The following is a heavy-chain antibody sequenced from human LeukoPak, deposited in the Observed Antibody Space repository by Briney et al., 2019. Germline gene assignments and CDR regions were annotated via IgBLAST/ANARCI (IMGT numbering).Heavy chain of an antibody. CDR1: GGSFSGYY. Sequence: PSETLSLNCAVYGGSFSGYYWSWIRQPPGHGLEWIGEINHSGSTNYNPSLNSRANISVDTSKNQFSLKLSSVTAADTAVYYCARDVSIAAAKWFDPWGQGTLVTVSS. J-gene: IGHJ5*02. CDR3: ARDVSIAAAKWFDP. CDR2: INHSGST. D-gene: IGHD6-6*01. V-gene: IGHV4-34*01.